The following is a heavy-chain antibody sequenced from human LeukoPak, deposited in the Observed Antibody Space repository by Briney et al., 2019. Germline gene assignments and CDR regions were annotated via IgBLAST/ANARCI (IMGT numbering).Heavy chain of an antibody. CDR1: GYTFTGYY. CDR3: AREGASIAVAGLYYYGMDV. J-gene: IGHJ6*02. Sequence: GASVKVSCKASGYTFTGYYMHWVRQAPGQGLEWMGWINPNSGGTNYAQKFQGRVTMTRDTSISTAYMELSGLRSDDTAVYYCAREGASIAVAGLYYYGMDVWGQGTTVTVSS. D-gene: IGHD6-19*01. V-gene: IGHV1-2*02. CDR2: INPNSGGT.